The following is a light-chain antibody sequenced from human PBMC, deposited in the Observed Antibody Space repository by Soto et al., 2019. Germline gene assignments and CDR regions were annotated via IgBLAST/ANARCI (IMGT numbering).Light chain of an antibody. CDR2: KAS. CDR3: QQYNTYPLT. V-gene: IGKV1-5*03. CDR1: QSISTW. Sequence: DIQMTQSPSTLSASVGDRVTITCRASQSISTWLAWYQQKPGKAPKLLIYKASSLESGVPSRFSGSGSGTAFTLTISILQPDDFATYYCQQYNTYPLTFGGGTTVEIK. J-gene: IGKJ4*01.